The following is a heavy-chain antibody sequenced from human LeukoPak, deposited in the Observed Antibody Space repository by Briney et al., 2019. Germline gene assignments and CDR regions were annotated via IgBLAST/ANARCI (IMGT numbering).Heavy chain of an antibody. CDR3: AKCVDTAMVRDAWFDP. D-gene: IGHD5-18*01. J-gene: IGHJ5*02. CDR2: IYHSGST. V-gene: IGHV4-38-2*02. CDR1: GYSISSGYY. Sequence: PSETLSLTCTVSGYSISSGYYWGWIRQPPGKGLEWIGSIYHSGSTYYNPSLKSRVTISVDTSKNQFSLKLSSVTAADTAVYYCAKCVDTAMVRDAWFDPWGQGTLVTVSS.